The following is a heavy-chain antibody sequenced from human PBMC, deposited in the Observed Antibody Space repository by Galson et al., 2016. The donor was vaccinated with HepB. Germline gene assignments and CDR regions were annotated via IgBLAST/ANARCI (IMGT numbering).Heavy chain of an antibody. CDR3: ASDRARLTGFDY. D-gene: IGHD5-12*01. J-gene: IGHJ4*02. Sequence: SLSLSCAASGFTFSSYTMHWVRQAPGKGLEWVSVISYDGSNKYYADSVKGRFTISRDNSKNTLFLQMNSLRAEDTAVYYCASDRARLTGFDYWGQGTLVTVTS. CDR1: GFTFSSYT. CDR2: ISYDGSNK. V-gene: IGHV3-30*04.